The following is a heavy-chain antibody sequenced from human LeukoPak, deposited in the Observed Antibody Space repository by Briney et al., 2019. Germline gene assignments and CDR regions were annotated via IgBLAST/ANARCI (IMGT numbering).Heavy chain of an antibody. J-gene: IGHJ4*02. V-gene: IGHV1-2*02. CDR2: INPNSGGT. CDR1: GYTFTGYY. D-gene: IGHD6-6*01. CDR3: ARSFGAARPGFDY. Sequence: ASVKVSCKASGYTFTGYYMHWVRQAPGQGLEWMGWINPNSGGTNYAQKFQGRVTMTRDTSISTAYMELSRLRSDDTAVYYCARSFGAARPGFDYWGQGTLVTVSS.